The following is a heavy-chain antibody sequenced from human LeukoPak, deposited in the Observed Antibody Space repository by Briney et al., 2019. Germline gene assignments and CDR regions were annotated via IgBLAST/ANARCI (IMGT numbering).Heavy chain of an antibody. D-gene: IGHD3-22*01. Sequence: VASVKVSCKASGGTFSSYAMSWVRQAPGQGLEWMGRIIPILGIANYAQKFQGRVTITADKSTSTAYMELSSLRSEDTAVYYCAAPSAGTYYYDSTGYNFDYWGQGTLVTVSS. J-gene: IGHJ4*02. CDR3: AAPSAGTYYYDSTGYNFDY. CDR2: IIPILGIA. V-gene: IGHV1-69*04. CDR1: GGTFSSYA.